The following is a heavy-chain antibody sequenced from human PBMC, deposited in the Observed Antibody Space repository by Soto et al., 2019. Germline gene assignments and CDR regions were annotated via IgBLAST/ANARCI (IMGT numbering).Heavy chain of an antibody. J-gene: IGHJ3*02. V-gene: IGHV3-30*18. CDR3: AKDSGYCGGDCYDAFDI. CDR2: ISYGGSNK. D-gene: IGHD2-21*02. Sequence: QVQLVESGGGVVQPGRSLRLSCAASGFTFSSYGMHWVRQAPGKGLGGVAVISYGGSNKYCADSVKGRLTISRDNSKNTLYLQMNSLRAEDTAVYYCAKDSGYCGGDCYDAFDIWGQGTMVTVSS. CDR1: GFTFSSYG.